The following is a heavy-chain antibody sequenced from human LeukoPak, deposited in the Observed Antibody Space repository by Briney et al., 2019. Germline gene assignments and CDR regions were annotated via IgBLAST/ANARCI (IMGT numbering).Heavy chain of an antibody. CDR1: GFTFSDFW. D-gene: IGHD5-12*01. CDR2: INSGGTVT. Sequence: GGSLRLSCAASGFTFSDFWMHWVRQAPGKGLVWVSRINSGGTVTNYADSVKGRLTISRDNAKNTLYLQMNSLRAEDTAVYYCARDRQWLRFSQIDYWGQGTLVTVSS. CDR3: ARDRQWLRFSQIDY. V-gene: IGHV3-74*01. J-gene: IGHJ4*02.